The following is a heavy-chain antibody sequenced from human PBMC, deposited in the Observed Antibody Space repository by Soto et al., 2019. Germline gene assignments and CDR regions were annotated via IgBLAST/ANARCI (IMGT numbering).Heavy chain of an antibody. CDR3: ARSGYSSGWYHWYFDF. CDR2: INAGNGNT. J-gene: IGHJ2*01. D-gene: IGHD6-19*01. CDR1: GYTFTNYG. Sequence: ASVKVSCKASGYTFTNYGIHWVRQAPGQRLEWMGWINAGNGNTKYSQKLQGRVTINRDTSASTAYMELSSLRPEDTAVYYCARSGYSSGWYHWYFDFWGRGTLVTVSS. V-gene: IGHV1-3*01.